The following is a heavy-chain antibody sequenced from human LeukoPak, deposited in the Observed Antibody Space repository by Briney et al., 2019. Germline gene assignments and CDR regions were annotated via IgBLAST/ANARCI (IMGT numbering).Heavy chain of an antibody. V-gene: IGHV5-51*01. CDR2: IYPGDSDT. CDR3: ARHETTVIDYYYMDV. Sequence: GESLKISCKGSGYSFTSYWIGWVRQMPGKGLEWMGIIYPGDSDTRYSPSFQGQVTISADKSISTAYLQWSSLKASDTAMYYCARHETTVIDYYYMDVWGKGTTVTVSS. J-gene: IGHJ6*03. CDR1: GYSFTSYW. D-gene: IGHD4-11*01.